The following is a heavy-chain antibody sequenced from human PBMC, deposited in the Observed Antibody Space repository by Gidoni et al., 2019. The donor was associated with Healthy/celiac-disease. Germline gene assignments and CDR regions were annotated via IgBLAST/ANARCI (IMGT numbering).Heavy chain of an antibody. Sequence: EVQLVESGRGLVKPGGSLSLSCAASGFTFSNAWMGWVRHAPGKGLEWVGRIKSKTDGGTKDYAAPVKGRFTISRDDSKNTLYLQMNSLKTEDTAVYYCTTEYSYGLYNYFDYWGQGTLVTVSS. J-gene: IGHJ4*02. V-gene: IGHV3-15*01. CDR3: TTEYSYGLYNYFDY. CDR1: GFTFSNAW. D-gene: IGHD5-18*01. CDR2: IKSKTDGGTK.